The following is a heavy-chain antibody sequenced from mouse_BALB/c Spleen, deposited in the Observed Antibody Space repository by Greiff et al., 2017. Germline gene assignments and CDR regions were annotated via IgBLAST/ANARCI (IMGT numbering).Heavy chain of an antibody. J-gene: IGHJ1*01. D-gene: IGHD1-1*01. CDR3: ARPLIPRGWYFDV. CDR2: IDTSDSYT. CDR1: GYTFTDYW. V-gene: IGHV1-69*01. Sequence: QVQLQQPGAELVMPGASVKMSCKASGYTFTDYWMHWVKQRPGQGLEWIGAIDTSDSYTSYNQKFKGKATLTVDESSSTAYMQLSSLTSEYSAVYYCARPLIPRGWYFDVWGAGTTVTVSA.